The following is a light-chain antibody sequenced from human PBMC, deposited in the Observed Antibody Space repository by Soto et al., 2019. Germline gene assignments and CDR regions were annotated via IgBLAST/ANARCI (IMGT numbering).Light chain of an antibody. Sequence: DIQMTQSPSTLSASVGDRVTITCRASQSISNWLAWYQQKPGKAPKLLIYKASTLESGVPSRFSGSGSGTDFTLTISSLQPDDFATYYCQQYYSFPPAFGQGTKVDIK. CDR2: KAS. V-gene: IGKV1-5*03. CDR3: QQYYSFPPA. J-gene: IGKJ1*01. CDR1: QSISNW.